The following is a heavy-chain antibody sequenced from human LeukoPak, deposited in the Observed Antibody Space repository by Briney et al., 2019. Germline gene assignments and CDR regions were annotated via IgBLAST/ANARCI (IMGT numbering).Heavy chain of an antibody. Sequence: SETLSLTCTVSGGSISSYYWSWIRQPPGNGLEWIGYIYYSGSTNYNPSLKSRVTISVDTSKNQFSLKLSSVTAADTAVYYCARLSRDGYNRHYYYDGMDVWGQGTTVTVSS. V-gene: IGHV4-59*01. CDR3: ARLSRDGYNRHYYYDGMDV. CDR2: IYYSGST. D-gene: IGHD5-24*01. CDR1: GGSISSYY. J-gene: IGHJ6*02.